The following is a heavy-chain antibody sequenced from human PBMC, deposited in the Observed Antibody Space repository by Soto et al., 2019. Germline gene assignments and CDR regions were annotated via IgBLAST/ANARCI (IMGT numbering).Heavy chain of an antibody. CDR3: ARDGSYYDVLTEHYFAV. D-gene: IGHD3-9*01. J-gene: IGHJ4*02. CDR2: ISDDGTNK. CDR1: GFTFSSYA. V-gene: IGHV3-30*04. Sequence: QVQLVESGGGVVQPGRSLRLSCAASGFTFSSYAMHWVRQAPAKWLVRVAVISDDGTNKDYADSVKGRFTISRDKSKSTLDLQMDSLRPEDTAVYYCARDGSYYDVLTEHYFAVWGQGTLVSVSA.